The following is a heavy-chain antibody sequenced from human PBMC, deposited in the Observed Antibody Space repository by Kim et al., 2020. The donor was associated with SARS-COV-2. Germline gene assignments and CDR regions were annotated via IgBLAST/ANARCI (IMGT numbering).Heavy chain of an antibody. D-gene: IGHD3-22*01. CDR2: ISGSGGST. J-gene: IGHJ3*02. CDR1: GFTFSSYA. V-gene: IGHV3-23*01. Sequence: GGSLRLSCAASGFTFSSYAMSWVRQAPGKGLEWVSAISGSGGSTYYADSVKGRFTISRDNSKNTLYLQMNSLRAEDTAVYYCAKDIPNYYDSSGYPLGAFDIWGQGTMVTVSS. CDR3: AKDIPNYYDSSGYPLGAFDI.